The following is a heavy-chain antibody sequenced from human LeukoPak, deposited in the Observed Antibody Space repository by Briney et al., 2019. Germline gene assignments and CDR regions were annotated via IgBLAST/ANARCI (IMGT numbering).Heavy chain of an antibody. CDR3: ARRTNYDFWSGYTGWFDP. CDR1: GYTFTSYY. J-gene: IGHJ5*02. V-gene: IGHV1-46*01. CDR2: INPSGGST. D-gene: IGHD3-3*01. Sequence: ASVKVSCKASGYTFTSYYMHWVRQAPGQGLEWMGIINPSGGSTSYAQKFQGRVTMTRDMSTSTVYMELSSLRSEDTAVYYCARRTNYDFWSGYTGWFDPWGQGTLVTVSS.